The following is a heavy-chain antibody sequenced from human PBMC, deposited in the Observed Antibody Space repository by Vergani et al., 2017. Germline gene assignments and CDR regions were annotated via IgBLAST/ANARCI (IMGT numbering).Heavy chain of an antibody. D-gene: IGHD2-2*01. Sequence: QVQLVQSGAEVKKPGASVKVSCKASGYTFTSYDINWVRQATGQGLEWMGWMNPNSGNTGYAQKFQGRVTITGNTSISTAYMELSSLRSEDTAVYYCARRYCSSTSCRGGYFQHWGQGTLVTVSS. V-gene: IGHV1-8*03. CDR1: GYTFTSYD. CDR3: ARRYCSSTSCRGGYFQH. J-gene: IGHJ1*01. CDR2: MNPNSGNT.